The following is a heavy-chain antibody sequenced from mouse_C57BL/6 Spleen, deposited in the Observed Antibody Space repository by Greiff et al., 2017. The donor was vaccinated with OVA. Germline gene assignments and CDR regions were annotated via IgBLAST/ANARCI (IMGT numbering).Heavy chain of an antibody. CDR2: INPGSGGT. CDR1: GYAFTNYL. CDR3: ARGGDDYAMDY. J-gene: IGHJ4*01. V-gene: IGHV1-54*01. Sequence: QVQLQQSGAELVRPGTSVKESCKASGYAFTNYLIEWVKQRPGQGLEWIGVINPGSGGTNYNEKFKGKATLTADKSSSTAYMQLSSLTSEDSAVYFCARGGDDYAMDYWGQGTSVTVSS.